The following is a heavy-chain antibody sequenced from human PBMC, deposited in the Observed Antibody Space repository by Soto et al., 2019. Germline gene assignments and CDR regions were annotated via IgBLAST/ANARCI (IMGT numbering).Heavy chain of an antibody. V-gene: IGHV3-23*01. CDR2: ISVSST. J-gene: IGHJ4*02. D-gene: IGHD3-3*01. CDR3: ARAPRTYDFPYYFDN. Sequence: EEQLLESGGGLVQPGGSLRLTCAASGFTFSSYAMSWVRQAPGKGLEWVSAISVSSTYYADSVKGRFTISRDNSKDTLYLQMNSLRAEDTAVYYCARAPRTYDFPYYFDNWGQGALVTVSS. CDR1: GFTFSSYA.